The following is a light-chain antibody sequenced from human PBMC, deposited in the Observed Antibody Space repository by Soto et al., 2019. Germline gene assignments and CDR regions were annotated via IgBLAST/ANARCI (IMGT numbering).Light chain of an antibody. Sequence: DIQMTQSPSSLSASVGDRVTITCRANQSISSYLNWYQLKPGKAPNLLIYAASSLQSGVPSRFSGSGSGTDFTLTISSLQPKDFATYYCQQSYSNPWTFGQGTKVEIK. V-gene: IGKV1-39*01. CDR3: QQSYSNPWT. J-gene: IGKJ1*01. CDR2: AAS. CDR1: QSISSY.